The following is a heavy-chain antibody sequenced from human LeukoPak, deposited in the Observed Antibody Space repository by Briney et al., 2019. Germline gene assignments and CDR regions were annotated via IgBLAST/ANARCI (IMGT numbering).Heavy chain of an antibody. Sequence: SETLSLTCAVSGGSISSGGYSWSWIRQPPGKGLEWIGYIYHSGSTYYNPSLKSRVTISVDGSKNQFSLKLSSVTAADTAVYYCAREVAAINWFDPWGQGTLVTVSS. CDR1: GGSISSGGYS. V-gene: IGHV4-30-2*01. J-gene: IGHJ5*02. CDR3: AREVAAINWFDP. D-gene: IGHD2-15*01. CDR2: IYHSGST.